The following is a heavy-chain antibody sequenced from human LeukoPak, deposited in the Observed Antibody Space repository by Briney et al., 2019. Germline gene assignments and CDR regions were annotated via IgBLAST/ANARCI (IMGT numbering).Heavy chain of an antibody. D-gene: IGHD6-13*01. CDR1: GFTFSSYW. CDR2: ISSNSSYI. J-gene: IGHJ4*02. CDR3: ARDPVGRAAAGHKIDY. Sequence: GGSLRLSCAASGFTFSSYWMHWVRQAPGKGLEWVSSISSNSSYIYYADSVKGRFTISRDNAKNSLYLQMNSLRAEDTAVYYCARDPVGRAAAGHKIDYWGQGTLVTVSS. V-gene: IGHV3-21*01.